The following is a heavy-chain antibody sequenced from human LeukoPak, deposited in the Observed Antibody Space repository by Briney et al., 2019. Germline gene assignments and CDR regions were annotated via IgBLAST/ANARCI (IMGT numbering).Heavy chain of an antibody. V-gene: IGHV4-61*01. CDR1: GGSVSSGSYY. Sequence: SETLSLTCTVSGGSVSSGSYYWSWIRQPPGKGLEWIGYIYHSGSTNYNPSLKSRVTISVDTSKNQFSLKLSSVTAADTAVYYCARDHMVRGVYYGMDVWGQGTTVTVSS. CDR2: IYHSGST. D-gene: IGHD3-10*01. J-gene: IGHJ6*02. CDR3: ARDHMVRGVYYGMDV.